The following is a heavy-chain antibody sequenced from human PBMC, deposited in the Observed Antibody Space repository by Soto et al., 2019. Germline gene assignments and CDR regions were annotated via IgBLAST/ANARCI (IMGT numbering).Heavy chain of an antibody. D-gene: IGHD3-22*01. CDR3: ARRYYYETNDYNDGSSAFDI. V-gene: IGHV3-48*02. CDR1: GLTFSTSS. Sequence: LRLSCAASGLTFSTSSFNWVRQAPGKGLEWVSYISSSSRTIYYIDSVKGRFTISRDNAKNSLYLQMSSLRNEDTAMYYCARRYYYETNDYNDGSSAFDIWGQGTMVTV. CDR2: ISSSSRTI. J-gene: IGHJ3*02.